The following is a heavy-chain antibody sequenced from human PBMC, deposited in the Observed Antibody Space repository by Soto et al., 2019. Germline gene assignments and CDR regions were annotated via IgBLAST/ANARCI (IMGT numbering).Heavy chain of an antibody. CDR3: ARGRAVRGVPSWFDP. Sequence: ASVKVSCKASGYTFTSYDINWVRQATGQGLEWMGWMNPNSGNTGYAQKFQGRVTMTRNTSISTAYMELSSLRSEDTAVYYCARGRAVRGVPSWFDPWGQGTLVTVSS. V-gene: IGHV1-8*01. CDR2: MNPNSGNT. CDR1: GYTFTSYD. D-gene: IGHD3-10*01. J-gene: IGHJ5*02.